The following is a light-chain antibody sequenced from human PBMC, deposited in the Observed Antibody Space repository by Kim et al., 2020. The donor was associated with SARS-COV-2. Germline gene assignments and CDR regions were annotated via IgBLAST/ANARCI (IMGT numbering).Light chain of an antibody. J-gene: IGLJ2*01. CDR2: GDT. Sequence: GHRGVMSCSGSSPNIGYNAVTWYQQVTGSAPKLLIYGDTQRPSGVPDRFSGSKSGTSASLTIRGLQSQDEAVYFCSAWDDTLDGVVFGGGTQLTVL. CDR1: SPNIGYNA. CDR3: SAWDDTLDGVV. V-gene: IGLV1-44*01.